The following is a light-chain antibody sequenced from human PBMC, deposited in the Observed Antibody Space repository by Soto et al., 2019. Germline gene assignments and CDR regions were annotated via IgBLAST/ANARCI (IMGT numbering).Light chain of an antibody. Sequence: QSVLTQPASVSGSPGQSITISCPGTSSDVGSYNLVSWYQQHPGKAPKLMIYEVSKRPSGVSNRFSGSKSGNTASLTISGLQAEDEADYYCCSYAGSVVSGGGTKVTVL. V-gene: IGLV2-23*02. CDR3: CSYAGSVV. CDR1: SSDVGSYNL. CDR2: EVS. J-gene: IGLJ2*01.